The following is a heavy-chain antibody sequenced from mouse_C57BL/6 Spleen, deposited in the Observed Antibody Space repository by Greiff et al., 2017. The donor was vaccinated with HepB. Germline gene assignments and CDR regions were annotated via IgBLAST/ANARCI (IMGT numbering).Heavy chain of an antibody. V-gene: IGHV1-80*01. CDR2: IYPGDGDT. Sequence: QVQLQQSGAELVKPGASVKISCKASGYAFSSYWMNWVKQRPGKGLEWIGQIYPGDGDTNYNGKFKGKATLTADKSSSTAYMQLSSLTSEDSAVYFCARVGIYYGNYPYYFDYWGQGTTLTVSS. J-gene: IGHJ2*01. CDR3: ARVGIYYGNYPYYFDY. D-gene: IGHD2-1*01. CDR1: GYAFSSYW.